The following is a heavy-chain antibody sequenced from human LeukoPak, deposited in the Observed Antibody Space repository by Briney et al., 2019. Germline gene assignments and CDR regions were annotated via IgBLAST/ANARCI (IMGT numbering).Heavy chain of an antibody. CDR1: GGIFSSYA. J-gene: IGHJ4*02. CDR2: IIPILGIA. D-gene: IGHD3-22*01. CDR3: ARWGPHYYDSSGLDY. V-gene: IGHV1-69*04. Sequence: ASVKVSCKASGGIFSSYAISWVRQAPGQGLEWMGRIIPILGIANYAQKFQGRVTNTADKSTSTAYMELSSLRSEDTAVYYCARWGPHYYDSSGLDYWGQGTLVTVSS.